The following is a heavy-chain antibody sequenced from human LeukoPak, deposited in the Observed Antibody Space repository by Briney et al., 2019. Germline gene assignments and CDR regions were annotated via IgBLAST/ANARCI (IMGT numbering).Heavy chain of an antibody. D-gene: IGHD3-3*01. CDR1: GFTFSIYS. Sequence: GGSLRLSCAASGFTFSIYSMNWGRQAPGKGLEWVSYISISMSTIYYADSVKGRFTISRDNAKNSLYLKMTSLRAEDTAVYYCARTGLLRFLEWLFNPFDYWGQGTLVTASS. CDR2: ISISMSTI. CDR3: ARTGLLRFLEWLFNPFDY. V-gene: IGHV3-48*04. J-gene: IGHJ4*02.